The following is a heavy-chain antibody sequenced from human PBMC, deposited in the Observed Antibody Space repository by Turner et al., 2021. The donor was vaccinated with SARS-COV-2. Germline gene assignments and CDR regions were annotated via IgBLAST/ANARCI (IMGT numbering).Heavy chain of an antibody. Sequence: QVQLVESGGGLVKPGGSLRLSCAASGFTFSDYYMSWIRQAPGKGLEWVSYISSSSSYIYYADSVKGRFTISRDNAKNSLYLQMNSLRAEDTAVYYCARGTYYYDSSVYSGTNWFDPWGQGTLVTVSS. J-gene: IGHJ5*02. CDR3: ARGTYYYDSSVYSGTNWFDP. CDR1: GFTFSDYY. D-gene: IGHD3-22*01. CDR2: ISSSSSYI. V-gene: IGHV3-11*06.